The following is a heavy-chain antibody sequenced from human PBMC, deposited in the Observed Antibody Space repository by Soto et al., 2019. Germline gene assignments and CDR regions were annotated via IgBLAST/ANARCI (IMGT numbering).Heavy chain of an antibody. CDR1: GGSISSGGYS. J-gene: IGHJ4*02. D-gene: IGHD3-3*01. CDR2: IYHSGST. V-gene: IGHV4-30-2*01. CDR3: ASAPYYDFWSGYPYFDY. Sequence: PSETLSLTCAVSGGSISSGGYSWSWIRQPPGKGLEWIGYIYHSGSTYYNPSLKSRVTISVDRSKNQFSLKLSSVTAADTAVYYCASAPYYDFWSGYPYFDYWGQGTLVTVSS.